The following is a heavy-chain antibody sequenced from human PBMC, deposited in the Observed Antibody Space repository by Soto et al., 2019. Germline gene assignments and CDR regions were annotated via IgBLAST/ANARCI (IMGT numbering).Heavy chain of an antibody. J-gene: IGHJ3*02. CDR3: ARPLGWRDAFDI. D-gene: IGHD6-19*01. V-gene: IGHV3-7*01. CDR1: GFTFRSYW. Sequence: EVQLVESGGGLVQPGGSLRVSCAASGFTFRSYWMSWVRQAPGKGLEWVANIKQDGSDKYYVDSVKGRFTISRDNAENSLDLQVNSLRAEDTAVYYCARPLGWRDAFDIWGQGTMVTVSS. CDR2: IKQDGSDK.